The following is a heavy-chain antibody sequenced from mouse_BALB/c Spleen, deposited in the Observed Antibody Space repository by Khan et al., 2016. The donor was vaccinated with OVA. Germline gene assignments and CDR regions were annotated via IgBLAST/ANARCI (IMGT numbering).Heavy chain of an antibody. D-gene: IGHD3-2*01. Sequence: QVQLKESGAELARPGASVKMSCKTSGYTFTTYTLHWVKQRPGRSLEWIGYINPSNDYTNYNQKFKDKSTLTADKSSSTAYTQLSSLTSEDSAVYYCARSGQLGLRGGFTYWGQGTLVTVSA. CDR2: INPSNDYT. J-gene: IGHJ3*01. CDR1: GYTFTTYT. CDR3: ARSGQLGLRGGFTY. V-gene: IGHV1-4*01.